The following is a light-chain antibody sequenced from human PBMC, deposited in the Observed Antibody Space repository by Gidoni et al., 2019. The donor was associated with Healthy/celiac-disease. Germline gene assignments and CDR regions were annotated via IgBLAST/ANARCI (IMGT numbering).Light chain of an antibody. Sequence: EFVLTQSPGTLSLSPGERATLPCRASQSVSSSYLAGYQQKPGQAPRLLIYGATSRATGIPDRFSGSGSGTDFTLTISRLEPEDFAVYYCQQYGSSPQTFGQGTKVEIK. CDR2: GAT. V-gene: IGKV3-20*01. J-gene: IGKJ1*01. CDR3: QQYGSSPQT. CDR1: QSVSSSY.